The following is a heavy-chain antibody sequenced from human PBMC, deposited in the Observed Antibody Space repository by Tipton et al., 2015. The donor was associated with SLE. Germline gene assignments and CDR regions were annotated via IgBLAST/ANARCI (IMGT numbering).Heavy chain of an antibody. CDR3: ARIGMNNWFAP. CDR2: IYYSGST. V-gene: IGHV4-59*01. CDR1: GGSISSYY. Sequence: TLSLTCTVSGGSISSYYWSWIRQPPGKGLEWIGYIYYSGSTNYNPSLKSRVTISVDTSKNQFSLKLSSVTAADTAVYYCARIGMNNWFAPWGQGSLVTVSS. J-gene: IGHJ5*02.